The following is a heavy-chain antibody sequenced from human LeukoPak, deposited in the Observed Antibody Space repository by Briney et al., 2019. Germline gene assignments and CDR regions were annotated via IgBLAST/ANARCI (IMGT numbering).Heavy chain of an antibody. D-gene: IGHD5-12*01. CDR3: VREGSDNGYDFDN. J-gene: IGHJ4*02. Sequence: GGSLRLSCAASGFTFSNYWMHWVRQAPGKGLVWVSRIKSDGSSTSYAESVKGRFIVSRDNAKNTLFLQMNSLRAEDTAMYYCVREGSDNGYDFDNWGQGNLVIVSS. CDR2: IKSDGSST. CDR1: GFTFSNYW. V-gene: IGHV3-74*01.